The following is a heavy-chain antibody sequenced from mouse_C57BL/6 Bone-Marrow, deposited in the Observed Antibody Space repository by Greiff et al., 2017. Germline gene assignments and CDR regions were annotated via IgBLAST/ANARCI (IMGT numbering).Heavy chain of an antibody. V-gene: IGHV1-55*01. D-gene: IGHD2-10*01. CDR3: ARPYYGNYWYFGV. Sequence: QVQLQQSGAELVKPGASVKMSCKASGYTFTSYWITWVKQRPGQGLEWIGDIYPGSGSTNYNEKFKSKATLTVDTSSSTAYMRLSSLTSEDSAVYYCARPYYGNYWYFGVWGTGTTVTVSS. J-gene: IGHJ1*03. CDR2: IYPGSGST. CDR1: GYTFTSYW.